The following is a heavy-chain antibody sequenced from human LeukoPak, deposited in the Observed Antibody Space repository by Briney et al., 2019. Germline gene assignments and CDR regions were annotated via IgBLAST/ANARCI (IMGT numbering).Heavy chain of an antibody. Sequence: NPGGSLRLSCAASGFTFSSYWMHWVRQSPGKGLVWVSRINSDGSSTSYADSVKGRFTISRDNAKNTLYLQMNSLRAEDTAVYYCARVRGYSYAYGYWGQGTLVTVSS. CDR3: ARVRGYSYAYGY. D-gene: IGHD5-18*01. CDR1: GFTFSSYW. J-gene: IGHJ4*02. V-gene: IGHV3-74*01. CDR2: INSDGSST.